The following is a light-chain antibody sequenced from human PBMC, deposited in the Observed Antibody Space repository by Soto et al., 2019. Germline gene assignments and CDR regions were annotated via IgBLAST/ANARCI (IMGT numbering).Light chain of an antibody. CDR2: SAS. J-gene: IGKJ4*01. V-gene: IGKV1-9*01. Sequence: DIQLTQSPSFLSASVGDRVTITCRASQGVSSYLAWYQQKPGKASKLLIYSASTLQSGVPSRFSGSGSGTEFTLTISSLQPEDFAAYYCEQINSYPLTFCGGTKVEI. CDR1: QGVSSY. CDR3: EQINSYPLT.